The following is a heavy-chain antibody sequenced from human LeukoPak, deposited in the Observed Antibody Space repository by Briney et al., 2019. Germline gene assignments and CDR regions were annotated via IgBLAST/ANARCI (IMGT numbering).Heavy chain of an antibody. CDR2: IKQDGSEK. V-gene: IGHV3-7*01. CDR1: GFTFSSHW. Sequence: PGGSLRLSCAASGFTFSSHWMSWVRQAPGKGLEWVANIKQDGSEKYYVDSVKGRFTISRDNAKNSLFLQMNSLRAEDTAVYYCAREGRKFDYWGQGTLVTVSS. CDR3: AREGRKFDY. J-gene: IGHJ4*02.